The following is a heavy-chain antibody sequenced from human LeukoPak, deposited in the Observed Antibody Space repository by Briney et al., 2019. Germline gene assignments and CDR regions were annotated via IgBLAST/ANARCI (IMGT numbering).Heavy chain of an antibody. CDR3: TRGGGRRWYYFDY. CDR1: GFTFGDYA. Sequence: GGSLRLSCTASGFTFGDYAMSWFRQAPGKGLEWVGFIRSKAYGGTTEYAASVKGRFTISRDDSKSIAYLQMNSLKTEDTAVYYCTRGGGRRWYYFDYWGQGTLVTVSS. D-gene: IGHD2-15*01. CDR2: IRSKAYGGTT. V-gene: IGHV3-49*03. J-gene: IGHJ4*02.